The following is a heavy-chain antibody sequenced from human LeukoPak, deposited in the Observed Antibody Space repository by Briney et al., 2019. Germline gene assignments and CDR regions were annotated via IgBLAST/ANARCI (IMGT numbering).Heavy chain of an antibody. V-gene: IGHV4-4*02. CDR3: ARGIVVVPAAYDY. CDR1: GGSISSSNW. J-gene: IGHJ4*02. CDR2: IYHSGST. D-gene: IGHD2-2*01. Sequence: PSETLSLTCAVSGGSISSSNWWSWVRQPPGKGLEWIGEIYHSGSTNYNPSLKSRVTISVDKSKNQFSLKLSSVTAADTAVYYCARGIVVVPAAYDYWGQGTLVTVSS.